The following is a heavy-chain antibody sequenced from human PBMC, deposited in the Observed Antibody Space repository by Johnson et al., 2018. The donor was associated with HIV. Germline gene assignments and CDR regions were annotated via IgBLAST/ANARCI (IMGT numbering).Heavy chain of an antibody. Sequence: EQLVESGGVLVQPGGSLRLSCAASGFNVSSSYMSWVRQAPGKGLEWVSVIYSGGSTYYADTVKGRFTISRDNSKNTLFLQMGSLRAEDMAVYYCARNRGDSPPDAFDIWGQGTMVTVSS. CDR1: GFNVSSSY. CDR2: IYSGGST. CDR3: ARNRGDSPPDAFDI. J-gene: IGHJ3*02. V-gene: IGHV3-66*01. D-gene: IGHD3-10*01.